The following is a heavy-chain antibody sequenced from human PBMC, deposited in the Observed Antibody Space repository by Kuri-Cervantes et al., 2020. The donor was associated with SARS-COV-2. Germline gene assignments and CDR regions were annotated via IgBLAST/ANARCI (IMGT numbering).Heavy chain of an antibody. V-gene: IGHV1-18*01. CDR2: ISAYNGNT. D-gene: IGHD3-9*01. J-gene: IGHJ4*02. CDR3: ATPGDDILTGYYNVGDY. Sequence: ASVKVSCKASGGTFSSYAISWVRQAPGQGLEWMGWISAYNGNTNYAQKLQGRVTMTTDTSTSTAYMELRSLRSDDTAVYYCATPGDDILTGYYNVGDYWGQGTLVTVSS. CDR1: GGTFSSYA.